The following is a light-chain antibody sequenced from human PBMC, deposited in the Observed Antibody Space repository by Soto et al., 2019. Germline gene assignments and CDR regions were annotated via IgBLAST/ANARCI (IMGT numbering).Light chain of an antibody. J-gene: IGLJ1*01. V-gene: IGLV2-18*02. CDR3: SSYTSSSTYV. CDR1: SSDVGSYNR. CDR2: EVS. Sequence: QSALTQPPSVSGSPGQSVTISCTGTSSDVGSYNRVSWYQQSPGTAPKRMIYEVSNRPSGVPDRFSGSKSGNTASLTISGLQAEDEADYYCSSYTSSSTYVFGPGTKLTVL.